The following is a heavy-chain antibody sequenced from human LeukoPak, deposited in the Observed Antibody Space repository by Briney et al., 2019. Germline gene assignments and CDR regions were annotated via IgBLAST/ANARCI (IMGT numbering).Heavy chain of an antibody. J-gene: IGHJ4*02. D-gene: IGHD6-19*01. Sequence: GGSLRLSCAASGFTFRNNWMSWVRQAPGKGLEWVANIKQDGSDKNYVDSVKGRFTISRDDAKNSLSLQMNSLRAEDTAVYYCARETPDSSGWDWGQGTLVTVSS. CDR3: ARETPDSSGWD. CDR2: IKQDGSDK. V-gene: IGHV3-7*01. CDR1: GFTFRNNW.